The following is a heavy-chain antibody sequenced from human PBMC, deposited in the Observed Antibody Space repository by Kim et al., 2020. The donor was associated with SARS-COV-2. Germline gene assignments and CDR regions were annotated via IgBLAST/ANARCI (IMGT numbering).Heavy chain of an antibody. V-gene: IGHV1-18*01. Sequence: ASVKVSCKASGYTFPNFFITWVRQAPGQGLEWLGWISPYSGDTNYAQKFQDRLTMTTDASTTTAYLELRRLRSDDTAIYYCARARIQLWSFDPWGQGTLV. J-gene: IGHJ5*02. D-gene: IGHD5-18*01. CDR1: GYTFPNFF. CDR2: ISPYSGDT. CDR3: ARARIQLWSFDP.